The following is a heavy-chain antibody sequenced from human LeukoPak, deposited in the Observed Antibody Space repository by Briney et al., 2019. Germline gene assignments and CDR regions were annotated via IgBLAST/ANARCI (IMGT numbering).Heavy chain of an antibody. CDR3: ARALDSSGYYYYYFDY. CDR1: GYTFTSYD. Sequence: GASVKVSCKASGYTFTSYDINWVRQATGQGLEWMGWMNPNSGNTGYAQKFQGRVTMTRNTSISTAYMELSSLRSEDTAVYYCARALDSSGYYYYYFDYWGQGTLVTVSS. V-gene: IGHV1-8*01. CDR2: MNPNSGNT. J-gene: IGHJ4*02. D-gene: IGHD3-22*01.